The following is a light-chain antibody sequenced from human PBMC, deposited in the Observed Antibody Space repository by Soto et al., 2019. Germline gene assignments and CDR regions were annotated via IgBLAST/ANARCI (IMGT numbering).Light chain of an antibody. CDR2: AAS. J-gene: IGKJ2*01. CDR3: QQSYITPYT. Sequence: DIQMTQSPSSLSASVVDTVTITCRARQSISVYLNWYQQKPGKVPKLLIYAASNFQSGVPSTFSGSGSETDFTLAISSLQPEDCATYYCQQSYITPYTFGQGTKLQIK. CDR1: QSISVY. V-gene: IGKV1-39*01.